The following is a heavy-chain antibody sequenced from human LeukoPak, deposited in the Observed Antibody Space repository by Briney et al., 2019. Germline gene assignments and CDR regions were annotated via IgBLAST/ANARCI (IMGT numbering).Heavy chain of an antibody. CDR2: IYYSGST. CDR1: GGSISSYY. D-gene: IGHD2-2*01. Sequence: SETLSLTCTVSGGSISSYYWSWIRQPPGKGLEWIGYIYYSGSTNYNPSLKSRVTISVDTSKNQFSLKLSSVTAADTAVYYCARGRDIVVVPAARIGFDYWGQGTLVTVSS. CDR3: ARGRDIVVVPAARIGFDY. J-gene: IGHJ4*02. V-gene: IGHV4-59*01.